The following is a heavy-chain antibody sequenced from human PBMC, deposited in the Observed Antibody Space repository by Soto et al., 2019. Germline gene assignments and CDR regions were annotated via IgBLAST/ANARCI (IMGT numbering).Heavy chain of an antibody. CDR2: ISAYNGNT. D-gene: IGHD1-26*01. V-gene: IGHV1-18*01. J-gene: IGHJ4*02. CDR1: GYTFTSYG. CDR3: ARGGSEWELGDYFDY. Sequence: GASVKVSCEASGYTFTSYGISWVRQAPGQGLEWMGWISAYNGNTNYAQKLQGRVTVTTDTSTSTAYMELRSLRSDDTAVYYCARGGSEWELGDYFDYWGQGTLVTVSS.